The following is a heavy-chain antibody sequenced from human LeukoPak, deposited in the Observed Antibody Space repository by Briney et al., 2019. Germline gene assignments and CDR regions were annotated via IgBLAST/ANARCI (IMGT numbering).Heavy chain of an antibody. V-gene: IGHV4-39*01. J-gene: IGHJ4*02. D-gene: IGHD1-26*01. Sequence: PSETLSLTCAVSGGSISSSSHYWGWIRQPPGKGLEWIGSIYFLGSTYYNPSLKSRVTMSVDTSKNQLSLKLSSVTAADTAVYYCASMWSGSGSPGYWGQGTLVTVSS. CDR1: GGSISSSSHY. CDR3: ASMWSGSGSPGY. CDR2: IYFLGST.